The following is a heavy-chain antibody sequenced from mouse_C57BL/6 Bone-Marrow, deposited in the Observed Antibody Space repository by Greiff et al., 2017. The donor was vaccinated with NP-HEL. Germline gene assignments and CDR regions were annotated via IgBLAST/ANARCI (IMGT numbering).Heavy chain of an antibody. J-gene: IGHJ1*03. D-gene: IGHD2-4*01. V-gene: IGHV5-4*01. CDR3: ARGLSTMITLTDV. CDR1: GFTFSSYA. Sequence: EVQRVESGGGLVKPGGSLKLSCAASGFTFSSYAMSWVRQTPEKRLEWVATISDGGSYTYYPDNVKGRFTLSRDNAKNNLYMQMSHLKSEDTAMYYCARGLSTMITLTDVWGTGTTVTVSS. CDR2: ISDGGSYT.